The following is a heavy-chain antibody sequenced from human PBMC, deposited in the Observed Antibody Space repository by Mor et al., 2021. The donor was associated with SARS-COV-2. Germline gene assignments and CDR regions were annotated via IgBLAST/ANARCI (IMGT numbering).Heavy chain of an antibody. D-gene: IGHD2-15*01. Sequence: GGSTYYADSVKGRFTISRDNSKNTLYLQMNSLRAEDTAVYYCAKVGGGSCYHQFDYWGQGTLVTVSS. V-gene: IGHV3-23*01. CDR2: GGST. J-gene: IGHJ4*02. CDR3: AKVGGGSCYHQFDY.